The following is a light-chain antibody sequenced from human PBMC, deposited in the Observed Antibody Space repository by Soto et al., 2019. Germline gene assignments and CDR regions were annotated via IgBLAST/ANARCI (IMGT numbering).Light chain of an antibody. CDR1: SSDVGGYNY. J-gene: IGLJ1*01. V-gene: IGLV2-14*01. Sequence: QSLLTQPASVSGSPGQSITISCTGTSSDVGGYNYVSWYQHHPGKVPKLMIYEVNNRPSGVSNRFSGSKSGNTASLIISGLQAEDEADYYCSSYTTTIPHVFGTGTKLTVL. CDR3: SSYTTTIPHV. CDR2: EVN.